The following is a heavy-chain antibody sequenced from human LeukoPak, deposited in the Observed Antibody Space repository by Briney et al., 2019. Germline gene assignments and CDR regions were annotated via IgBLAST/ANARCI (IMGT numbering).Heavy chain of an antibody. CDR1: GLTFSRHA. Sequence: GVSLRLSYAASGLTFSRHAMGRARQAPGRGLEWGSSVTGTGGSTSYADSVKGLVTISRDNSNNTLYLQMNSLRAQDTAVYYCAKEVKVLPTAMPYFNPWGQGTLVTVSS. CDR3: AKEVKVLPTAMPYFNP. V-gene: IGHV3-23*01. D-gene: IGHD2-2*01. CDR2: VTGTGGST. J-gene: IGHJ5*02.